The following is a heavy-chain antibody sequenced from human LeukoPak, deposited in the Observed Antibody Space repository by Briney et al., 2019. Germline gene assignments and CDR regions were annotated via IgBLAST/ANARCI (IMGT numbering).Heavy chain of an antibody. CDR3: ARGVVTVSGFDP. V-gene: IGHV4-38-2*02. D-gene: IGHD2-21*02. CDR1: VYSISSGYY. J-gene: IGHJ5*02. Sequence: SETLSLTCTVSVYSISSGYYWGWIRQPPGKGLEWIGSIYHSGSTYYHPSVKSRVTISVDTSKNQFSLKLSSVTAADTAVYYCARGVVTVSGFDPWGQGTLVTVSS. CDR2: IYHSGST.